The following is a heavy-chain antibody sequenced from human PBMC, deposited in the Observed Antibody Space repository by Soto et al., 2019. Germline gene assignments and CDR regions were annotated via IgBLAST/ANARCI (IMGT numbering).Heavy chain of an antibody. V-gene: IGHV3-30*18. CDR2: ISYDGSNK. CDR1: GFTFSSYG. CDR3: AKDQSPAGYYYYMDV. J-gene: IGHJ6*03. Sequence: GGSLRLSCAASGFTFSSYGMHWVRQAPGKGLEWVAVISYDGSNKYYADSVKGRFTISRDNSKNTLYLQMNSLRAEDTAVYYCAKDQSPAGYYYYMDVWGKGTTVTVSS.